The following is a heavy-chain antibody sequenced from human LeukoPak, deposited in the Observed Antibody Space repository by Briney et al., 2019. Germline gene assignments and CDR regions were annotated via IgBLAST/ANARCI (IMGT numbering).Heavy chain of an antibody. Sequence: SVKVSCKASGGTFSSYAISWVRQAPGQGLEWMGGIIPIFGTANYAQKFQGRVTITADESTSTAYMELSSLRSEDTAVYYCARVPLSSIAALGYFQHWGQGTLVTVSS. CDR2: IIPIFGTA. D-gene: IGHD6-6*01. CDR1: GGTFSSYA. CDR3: ARVPLSSIAALGYFQH. J-gene: IGHJ1*01. V-gene: IGHV1-69*13.